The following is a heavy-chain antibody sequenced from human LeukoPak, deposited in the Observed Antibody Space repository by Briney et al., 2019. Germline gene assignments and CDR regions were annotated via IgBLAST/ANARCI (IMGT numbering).Heavy chain of an antibody. J-gene: IGHJ4*02. CDR2: IRGSGAST. CDR1: GFTFSSYA. D-gene: IGHD3-22*01. CDR3: VLCLDSSGYHDYYFDF. Sequence: GSLRFSCAASGFTFSSYAMSWVRQAPGKGLEWVSAIRGSGASTYYADSVKGRFTISRDNSKNTLYLQMNSLRAEDTAVYYCVLCLDSSGYHDYYFDFWGQGTLVTVS. V-gene: IGHV3-23*01.